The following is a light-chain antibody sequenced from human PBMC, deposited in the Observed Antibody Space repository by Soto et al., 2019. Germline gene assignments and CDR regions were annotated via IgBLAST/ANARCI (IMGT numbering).Light chain of an antibody. CDR3: QQRSNWPLFT. CDR2: DAS. CDR1: QSVSRY. V-gene: IGKV3-11*01. Sequence: EIVLTQSPATLSLSPGESATLSCRASQSVSRYLAWYQQKPGQAPRLLIYDASNRATGIPARFSGSGSGTDFTLTISSLEPEDFAVYYCQQRSNWPLFTFGPGTKVDIK. J-gene: IGKJ3*01.